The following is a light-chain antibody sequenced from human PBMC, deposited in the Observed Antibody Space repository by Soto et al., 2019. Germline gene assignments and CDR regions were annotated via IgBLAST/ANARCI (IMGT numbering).Light chain of an antibody. CDR2: GAS. J-gene: IGKJ4*01. CDR1: QSVSSSY. CDR3: QQYGTAPT. V-gene: IGKV3-20*01. Sequence: EIVLTQSPGTLSLAPGERATLSCRSSQSVSSSYLAWYQQKPGQAPRLIMYGASSRATGIPDRFSGSGSGTEFTLTISRLEPEYIAVYYCQQYGTAPTFGGGTKVEIK.